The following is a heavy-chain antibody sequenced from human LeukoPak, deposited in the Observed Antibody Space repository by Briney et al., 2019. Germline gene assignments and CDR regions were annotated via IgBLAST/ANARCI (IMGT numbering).Heavy chain of an antibody. CDR2: ISSSGSTI. V-gene: IGHV3-48*04. Sequence: GGSLRLSCAASGFTFSIYSMNWVRQAPGKGLEWVSYISSSGSTIYYADSVKGRFTISGDTTKTSLYLQMNSLRGEDTAVYYCAREPLSVVRGWFDPWGQGTLVTVSS. CDR3: AREPLSVVRGWFDP. D-gene: IGHD3-10*01. CDR1: GFTFSIYS. J-gene: IGHJ5*02.